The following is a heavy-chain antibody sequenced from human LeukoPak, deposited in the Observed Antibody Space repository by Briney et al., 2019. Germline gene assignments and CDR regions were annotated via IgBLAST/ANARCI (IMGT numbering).Heavy chain of an antibody. V-gene: IGHV4-39*01. CDR1: GGSISSSSYY. D-gene: IGHD3-10*01. Sequence: PSETLSLTCTVFGGSISSSSYYWGWIRQPPGKGLEWIGSFYYSGSTYYNPSLKSRVTISVDTSKNQFSLKLSSVTAADTAVYYCARYGSGSYYNSYYFDYWGQGTLVTVSS. J-gene: IGHJ4*02. CDR2: FYYSGST. CDR3: ARYGSGSYYNSYYFDY.